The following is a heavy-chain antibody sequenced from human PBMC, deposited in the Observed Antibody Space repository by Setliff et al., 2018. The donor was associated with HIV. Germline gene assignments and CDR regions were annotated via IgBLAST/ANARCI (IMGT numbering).Heavy chain of an antibody. V-gene: IGHV1-24*01. Sequence: ASVMVSCKVPGYTLTKLSIHWVRQAPGKGLEWMGGFDPEKGETVYAQKLQGRVTMTDDTSTDTAYMELSSLRSEDTAVYFCWFGEPVGPFDIWGQGTRVTVSS. CDR2: FDPEKGET. CDR1: GYTLTKLS. D-gene: IGHD3-10*01. CDR3: WFGEPVGPFDI. J-gene: IGHJ3*02.